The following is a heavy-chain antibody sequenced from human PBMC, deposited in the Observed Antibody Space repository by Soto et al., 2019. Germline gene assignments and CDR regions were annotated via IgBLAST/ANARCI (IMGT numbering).Heavy chain of an antibody. V-gene: IGHV3-23*01. CDR2: ISGSGSST. CDR1: GFTFSSYA. J-gene: IGHJ6*03. CDR3: ARDGIRDYYYYMDV. Sequence: GGSLRLSCAASGFTFSSYAMSWVRQAPGKGLEWVSAISGSGSSTYYADSVKGRFTISRDNSKNTLYLQMNSLRAEDTAVYYCARDGIRDYYYYMDVWGKGTTVTVSS. D-gene: IGHD1-1*01.